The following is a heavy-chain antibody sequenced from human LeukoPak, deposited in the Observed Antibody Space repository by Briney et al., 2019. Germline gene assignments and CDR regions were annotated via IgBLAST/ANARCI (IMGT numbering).Heavy chain of an antibody. Sequence: PSETLSLTCTVSGGSISSYYWSWIRQPPGKGLEWIGEINHSGSTNYNPSLKSRVTISVDTSKNQFSLKLSSVTAADTAVYYCARRRRVTQVVYFDYWGQGTLVTVSS. D-gene: IGHD2-15*01. CDR2: INHSGST. CDR1: GGSISSYY. J-gene: IGHJ4*02. CDR3: ARRRRVTQVVYFDY. V-gene: IGHV4-34*01.